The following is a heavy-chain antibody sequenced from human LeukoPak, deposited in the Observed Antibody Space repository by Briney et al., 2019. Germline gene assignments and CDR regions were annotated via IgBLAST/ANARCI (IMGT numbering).Heavy chain of an antibody. V-gene: IGHV4-30-2*01. D-gene: IGHD3-3*01. CDR1: GGSISSGGYS. CDR2: IYHSGST. CDR3: ARLGDFWSGQSN. J-gene: IGHJ4*02. Sequence: SQTLSLTCAVSGGSISSGGYSWSWIRQPPGKGLEWIGYIYHSGSTYYNPSLKSRVTISVDKSKNQFSLKLTSVTAADTAVYYCARLGDFWSGQSNWGQGTLVTVSS.